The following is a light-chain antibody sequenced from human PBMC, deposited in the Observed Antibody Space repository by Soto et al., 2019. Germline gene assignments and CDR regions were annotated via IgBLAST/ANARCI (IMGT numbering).Light chain of an antibody. V-gene: IGLV4-69*01. CDR3: QTWGTGVWV. CDR2: LNSDGSH. Sequence: QAVVTQSPSASASLGASVKLTCTLSSGHSSYAIAWHQQQPEKGPRYLMKLNSDGSHSKGDGIPDRFSGSSSGAERYLTISSLQSADEADYYCQTWGTGVWVFGGGTKLTVL. J-gene: IGLJ3*02. CDR1: SGHSSYA.